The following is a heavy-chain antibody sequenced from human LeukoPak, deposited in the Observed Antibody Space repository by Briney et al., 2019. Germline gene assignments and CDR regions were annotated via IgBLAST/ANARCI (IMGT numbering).Heavy chain of an antibody. Sequence: GASVKVSCKASGGTFSSYAISWVRQAPGQGLEWMGGIIPIFGTANYAQKFQGRVTITADESTSTAYMELSSLGSEDTAVYYCARDGPQLAYCGGDCYGPWGQGTLVTVSS. D-gene: IGHD2-21*02. J-gene: IGHJ4*02. CDR1: GGTFSSYA. CDR2: IIPIFGTA. CDR3: ARDGPQLAYCGGDCYGP. V-gene: IGHV1-69*13.